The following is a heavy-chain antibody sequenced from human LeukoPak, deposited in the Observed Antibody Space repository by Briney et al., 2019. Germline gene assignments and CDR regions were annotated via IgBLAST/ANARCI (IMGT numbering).Heavy chain of an antibody. CDR1: GFTFNSYA. D-gene: IGHD1-14*01. CDR3: AKGSGINHYHWIDP. J-gene: IGHJ5*02. CDR2: IGGGGENT. V-gene: IGHV3-23*01. Sequence: GGSLRLSCAASGFTFNSYALSWVRQAPGKGLEWVSTIGGGGENTYYADSVKGRFTISRDNSKNTLYLQMDSLRAEDTALYYCAKGSGINHYHWIDPWGQGTLVTVSS.